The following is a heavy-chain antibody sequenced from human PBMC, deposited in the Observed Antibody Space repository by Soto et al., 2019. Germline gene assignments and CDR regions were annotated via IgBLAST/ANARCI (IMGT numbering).Heavy chain of an antibody. V-gene: IGHV3-48*01. CDR3: AREQQLAFDN. J-gene: IGHJ4*02. D-gene: IGHD6-13*01. Sequence: GGSLRLSCAASGFTFSSYSFNWVRQAPGKGLEWLSYIGSSSTTIYYADSVKGRFIISRDNAKNSLYLQMNSLRPEDTAVYYCAREQQLAFDNWGQGTRVTVSS. CDR2: IGSSSTTI. CDR1: GFTFSSYS.